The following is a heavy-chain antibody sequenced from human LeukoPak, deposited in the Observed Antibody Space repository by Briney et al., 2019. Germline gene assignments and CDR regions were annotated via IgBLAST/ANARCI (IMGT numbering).Heavy chain of an antibody. D-gene: IGHD6-13*01. Sequence: GGSLRLSCATSGFIFSSYAMSWVRQAPGKGLEWASAISGSGGSTNHADSVKGRFTISRDSSKNTLCLQMNSLRAEDTAIYYCARVIRAAAGKGYFDYWGQGALVTVSS. CDR3: ARVIRAAAGKGYFDY. V-gene: IGHV3-23*01. CDR2: ISGSGGST. CDR1: GFIFSSYA. J-gene: IGHJ4*02.